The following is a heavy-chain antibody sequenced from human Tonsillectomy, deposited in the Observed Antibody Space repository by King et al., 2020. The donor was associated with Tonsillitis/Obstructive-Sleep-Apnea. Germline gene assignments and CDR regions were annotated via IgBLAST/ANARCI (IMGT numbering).Heavy chain of an antibody. D-gene: IGHD2-2*01. CDR1: GFIFSNAW. CDR2: IKSKTDGGTT. Sequence: VQLVESGGGLVKPGGSLRLSCAASGFIFSNAWMSWVRQALGKGLEWVGRIKSKTDGGTTDYAAPVKGRFTISRDDSKNTLYLQMNSLKTEDTAVYYCTTAGEYCSSTSCQPPYYYYYMDVWGKGTTVTVSS. CDR3: TTAGEYCSSTSCQPPYYYYYMDV. V-gene: IGHV3-15*01. J-gene: IGHJ6*03.